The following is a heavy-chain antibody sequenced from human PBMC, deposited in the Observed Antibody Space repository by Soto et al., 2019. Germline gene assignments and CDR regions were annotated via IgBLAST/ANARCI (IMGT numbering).Heavy chain of an antibody. CDR3: ARGAVGGSLDY. D-gene: IGHD2-15*01. Sequence: QVQLVQSGAEVKKPGSSVKVSCKASGGTFSSYTISWVRQAPGQGLEWMGRIIPILGIANYAQKFQGRVTITADKSTSTAYMELSSLRSVDTAVYYCARGAVGGSLDYWGQGTLVTVSS. J-gene: IGHJ4*02. CDR1: GGTFSSYT. CDR2: IIPILGIA. V-gene: IGHV1-69*02.